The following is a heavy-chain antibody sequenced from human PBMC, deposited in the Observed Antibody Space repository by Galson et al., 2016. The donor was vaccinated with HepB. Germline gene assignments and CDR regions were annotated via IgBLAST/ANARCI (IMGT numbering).Heavy chain of an antibody. CDR2: IKQDGGEK. CDR3: ARDGLWFGAGSFGY. J-gene: IGHJ4*02. CDR1: RFTFSNYW. D-gene: IGHD3-10*01. Sequence: SLRLSCAASRFTFSNYWMSWVRQAPGKGLEWVANIKQDGGEKYYVDSVKGRFTVSRDNAKNSLFLQMNSLRAEDTAMYYCARDGLWFGAGSFGYWGQGALVSVSS. V-gene: IGHV3-7*01.